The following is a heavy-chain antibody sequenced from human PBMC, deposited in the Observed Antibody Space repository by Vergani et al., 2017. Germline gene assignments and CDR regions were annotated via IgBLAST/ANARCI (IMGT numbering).Heavy chain of an antibody. J-gene: IGHJ4*02. CDR3: ARENESFDY. CDR2: IKPSGGST. Sequence: QVQLVQSGAEVKKPGASVKVSCKASGYTFTSYYMHWVRQAPGQGLEWMGIIKPSGGSTCYAQNFQGRVTMTRDTSTTTVYMELSSLTSEDTAVYYCARENESFDYWGQGTLVTVSS. V-gene: IGHV1-46*01. CDR1: GYTFTSYY.